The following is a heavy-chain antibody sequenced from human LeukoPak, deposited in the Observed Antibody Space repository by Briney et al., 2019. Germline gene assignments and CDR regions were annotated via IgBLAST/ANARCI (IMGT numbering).Heavy chain of an antibody. V-gene: IGHV4-59*08. Sequence: SETLSLTCTVSGGSISSYYWSWIRQPPGKGLEWIGYIYYSGSTNYNPSLKSRVTISVDTSKNQFSLKLSSVTAADTAVYYCARSTLKTYYDFWSGYPSDRYFDYWGQGTLVTVSS. CDR3: ARSTLKTYYDFWSGYPSDRYFDY. D-gene: IGHD3-3*01. CDR2: IYYSGST. CDR1: GGSISSYY. J-gene: IGHJ4*02.